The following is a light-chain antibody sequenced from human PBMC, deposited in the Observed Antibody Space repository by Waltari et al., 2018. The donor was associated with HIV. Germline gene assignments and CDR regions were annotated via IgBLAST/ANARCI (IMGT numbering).Light chain of an antibody. Sequence: EIVLTQSPDTLSLSPGERATLSYTASQNVISGYLAWYQQKPGRAPRLVISSASSRAVGIPDRFSGSGSGTHFTLTISRVEPEDFAVYFCQQYATSPELTFGGGTKLEIK. CDR3: QQYATSPELT. J-gene: IGKJ4*01. CDR1: QNVISGY. CDR2: SAS. V-gene: IGKV3-20*01.